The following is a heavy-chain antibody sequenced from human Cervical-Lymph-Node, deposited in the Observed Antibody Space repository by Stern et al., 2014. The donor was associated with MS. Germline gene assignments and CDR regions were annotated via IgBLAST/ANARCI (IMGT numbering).Heavy chain of an antibody. CDR3: ARGAGFLVDY. CDR2: IKQDGSEK. Sequence: EVQLVESGGGLVQPGGSLRLSWAASGFSLTGHWMNWVRPAPGKGLEWVAIIKQDGSEKYYVDSVKGRFTISRDNARNSLFLEMSSLRVEDTAVYFCARGAGFLVDYWGQGILVTVSS. J-gene: IGHJ4*02. CDR1: GFSLTGHW. D-gene: IGHD1-14*01. V-gene: IGHV3-7*01.